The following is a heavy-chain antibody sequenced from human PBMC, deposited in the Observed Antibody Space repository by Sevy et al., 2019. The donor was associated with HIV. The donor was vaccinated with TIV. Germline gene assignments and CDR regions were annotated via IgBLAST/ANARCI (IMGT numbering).Heavy chain of an antibody. J-gene: IGHJ4*02. Sequence: SETLSLTCAVSGGSLSSGAYSWSWIRQPPGKGLEWIGCLYHSGSTYYNPSLKSRVTISVDRSKNQFSLKLSSMTAADTAVYYCARVSGNSEWGYYFDSWGQRTLVTVSS. CDR2: LYHSGST. V-gene: IGHV4-30-2*01. CDR3: ARVSGNSEWGYYFDS. D-gene: IGHD2-15*01. CDR1: GGSLSSGAYS.